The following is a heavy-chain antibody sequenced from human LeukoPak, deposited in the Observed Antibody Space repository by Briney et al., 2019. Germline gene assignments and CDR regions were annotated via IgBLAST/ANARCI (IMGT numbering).Heavy chain of an antibody. J-gene: IGHJ4*02. Sequence: GGSLRLSCTVSGFTVSSNSMSWVRQAPGKGLEWVAIISYDGSNKYYADSVKGRFTISRDNSKNTLYLQMNSLRAEDTAVYYCARGRLSSTSCYYYWGQGTLVTVSS. CDR1: GFTVSSNS. CDR3: ARGRLSSTSCYYY. CDR2: ISYDGSNK. D-gene: IGHD2-2*01. V-gene: IGHV3-30*04.